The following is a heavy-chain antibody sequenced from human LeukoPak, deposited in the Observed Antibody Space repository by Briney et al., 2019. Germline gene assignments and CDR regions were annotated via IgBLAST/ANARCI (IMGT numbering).Heavy chain of an antibody. CDR3: AKAAAGLYGMDV. D-gene: IGHD6-13*01. J-gene: IGHJ6*02. V-gene: IGHV4-59*08. Sequence: SETLSLTCTVSGGSISSYYWSWIRQPPGKGLEWIGYIYYSGSTNYNPSLKSRVTMSVDTSKNQFSLKLSSETAADTAVYYCAKAAAGLYGMDVWGQGTTVTVSS. CDR2: IYYSGST. CDR1: GGSISSYY.